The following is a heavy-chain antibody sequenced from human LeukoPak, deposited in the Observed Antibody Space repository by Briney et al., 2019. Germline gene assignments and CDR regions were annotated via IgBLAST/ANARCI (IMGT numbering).Heavy chain of an antibody. D-gene: IGHD3-22*01. J-gene: IGHJ3*02. CDR3: AKDREWDSSGYAAFDI. V-gene: IGHV3-23*01. Sequence: GGSLRLSCAASGFTFSSYAMSWVRQAPGKGLEWVSAISGSGGSTYYADSVKGRFTISRDNSKNTLCLQMNSLRAEDTAVYYCAKDREWDSSGYAAFDIWGQGTMVTVSS. CDR1: GFTFSSYA. CDR2: ISGSGGST.